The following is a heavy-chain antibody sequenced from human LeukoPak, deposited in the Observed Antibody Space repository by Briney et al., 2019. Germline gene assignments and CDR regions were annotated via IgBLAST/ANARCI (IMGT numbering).Heavy chain of an antibody. CDR3: ARDSSYYYGSQIRGAFDI. D-gene: IGHD3-10*01. Sequence: PSETLSLTCTVSGYSISSGYYWGWIRQPPGKGLEWIGSIYHSGSTYCNPSLKSRVTISVDTSKNQFSLKLSSVTAADTAVYYCARDSSYYYGSQIRGAFDIWGQGTMVTVSS. CDR2: IYHSGST. V-gene: IGHV4-38-2*02. J-gene: IGHJ3*02. CDR1: GYSISSGYY.